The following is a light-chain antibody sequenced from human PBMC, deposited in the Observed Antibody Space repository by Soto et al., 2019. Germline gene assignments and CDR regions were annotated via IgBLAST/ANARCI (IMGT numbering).Light chain of an antibody. J-gene: IGKJ1*01. CDR3: QQYNNWPRT. Sequence: IVMTQSPATLSVSPVERATLSGRASQSVSSNLAWYQQKPGQAPRLLIYGASTRATGIPARFSGSGSGTEFTLTISSLQSEDFAVYYCQQYNNWPRTFGQGTKVDI. CDR1: QSVSSN. V-gene: IGKV3-15*01. CDR2: GAS.